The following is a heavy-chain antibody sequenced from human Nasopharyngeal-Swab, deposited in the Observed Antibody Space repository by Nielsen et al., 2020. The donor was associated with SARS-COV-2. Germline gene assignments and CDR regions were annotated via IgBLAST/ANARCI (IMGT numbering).Heavy chain of an antibody. Sequence: WVRKAHGRGLEWMGGIIPIFGTANYAQKFQGRVSITADESTRTAYMELTSLRSEDTALYYCARDAEGRDYYYYMDVWGKGTTVTVSS. V-gene: IGHV1-69*01. CDR2: IIPIFGTA. CDR3: ARDAEGRDYYYYMDV. J-gene: IGHJ6*03.